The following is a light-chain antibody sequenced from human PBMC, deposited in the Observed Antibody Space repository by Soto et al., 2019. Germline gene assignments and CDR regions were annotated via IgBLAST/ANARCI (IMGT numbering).Light chain of an antibody. CDR3: QQYNSYSRT. CDR2: DAS. J-gene: IGKJ1*01. CDR1: QSISSW. V-gene: IGKV1-5*01. Sequence: INMNQAPSSLSATVAYIVTITGRASQSISSWLAWYQQKPGKAPKLLIYDASSLESGVPSRFSGSGSGTEFTLTISSLQPDDFATYYCQQYNSYSRTFGQGTKVDIK.